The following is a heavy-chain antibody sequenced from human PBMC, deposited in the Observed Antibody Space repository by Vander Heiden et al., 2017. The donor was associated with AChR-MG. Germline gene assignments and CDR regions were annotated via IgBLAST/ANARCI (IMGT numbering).Heavy chain of an antibody. D-gene: IGHD3-22*01. Sequence: QLQLQASGPGLVKPSPTLSPTCTVSGGSISRGGYYWSWIRQHPRKGLEWIGYINYSGSTYYNPSLKSRVTISVDTSKNQFTLKLSSVTAADAAVYYCARVGDSSGYYYGYFDLWGRGTLVTVSS. V-gene: IGHV4-31*03. J-gene: IGHJ2*01. CDR2: INYSGST. CDR1: GGSISRGGYY. CDR3: ARVGDSSGYYYGYFDL.